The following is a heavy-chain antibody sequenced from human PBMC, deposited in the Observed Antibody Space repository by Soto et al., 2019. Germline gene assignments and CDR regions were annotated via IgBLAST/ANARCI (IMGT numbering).Heavy chain of an antibody. V-gene: IGHV3-33*01. CDR1: GFTFSDYG. J-gene: IGHJ4*02. CDR3: ARVGYGDYLIYFDY. Sequence: QVQLVESGGGVVQPGRSLRLSCAASGFTFSDYGMYWVRQAPGKGLEWVAMLWYDGSRQFYADSVKGRFTVSRDNSKNTLYLQMNSLRAEDTAVYYCARVGYGDYLIYFDYWGQGTLVTVSS. D-gene: IGHD4-17*01. CDR2: LWYDGSRQ.